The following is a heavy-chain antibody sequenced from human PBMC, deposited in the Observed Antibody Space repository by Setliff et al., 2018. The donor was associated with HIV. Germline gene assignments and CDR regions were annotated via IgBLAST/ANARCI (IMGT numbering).Heavy chain of an antibody. Sequence: SETLSLTCAVYGGSFSGHYWSWIRQPPGKGLEWIGEINHSGSTNYNPSLKSRVTISVDTSKNQFSLKLSSVTAADTAVYYCARGFPGYYGSGIQRAFDIWGQGTMVTVSS. J-gene: IGHJ3*02. D-gene: IGHD3-10*01. V-gene: IGHV4-34*01. CDR2: INHSGST. CDR1: GGSFSGHY. CDR3: ARGFPGYYGSGIQRAFDI.